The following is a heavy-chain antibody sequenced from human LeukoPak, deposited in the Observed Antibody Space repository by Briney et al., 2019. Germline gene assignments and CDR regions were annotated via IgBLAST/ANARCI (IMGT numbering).Heavy chain of an antibody. D-gene: IGHD3-10*01. V-gene: IGHV3-30*02. CDR2: IQYEGSHK. Sequence: GGPLRLSCAASGFAFSSYGMHWVRQAPGKGLEWVAFIQYEGSHKYYADSVKGRFTISRDNSKNTLYLQMNSLRAEDTAMYYCVPVFREVESYFDYWGQGTLVTVSS. J-gene: IGHJ4*02. CDR3: VPVFREVESYFDY. CDR1: GFAFSSYG.